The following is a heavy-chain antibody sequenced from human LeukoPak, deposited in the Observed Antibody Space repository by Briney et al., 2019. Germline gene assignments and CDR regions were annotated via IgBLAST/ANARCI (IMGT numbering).Heavy chain of an antibody. Sequence: PSETLSLTCTVSGGSISSYYWGWIRQPPGKGLEWIGYIYYTGSTNYNPSLKSRVTISVDTSKNQFSLRLSSVTAADTAVYYCARRAHSGSWYYFDYWGPGTLVTVSS. V-gene: IGHV4-59*08. J-gene: IGHJ4*02. CDR1: GGSISSYY. CDR3: ARRAHSGSWYYFDY. CDR2: IYYTGST. D-gene: IGHD6-13*01.